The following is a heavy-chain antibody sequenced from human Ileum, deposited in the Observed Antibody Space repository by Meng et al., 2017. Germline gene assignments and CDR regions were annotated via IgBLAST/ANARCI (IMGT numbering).Heavy chain of an antibody. D-gene: IGHD1-26*01. CDR3: ARDHMGSLDY. CDR1: GGSVSRAGYQ. J-gene: IGHJ4*02. CDR2: AST. Sequence: QVRLQESCPGLVRPCETLSLHCTVSGGSVSRAGYQWGWIRQPPGKGLEWIGYASTNYNPSLKSRVTISLDTSRNQFSLSLSSVTAADTAVYYCARDHMGSLDYWGQGILVTVSS. V-gene: IGHV4-61*08.